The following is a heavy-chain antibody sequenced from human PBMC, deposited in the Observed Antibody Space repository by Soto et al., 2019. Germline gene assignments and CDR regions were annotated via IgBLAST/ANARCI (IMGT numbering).Heavy chain of an antibody. CDR1: GFTFSGYA. D-gene: IGHD6-13*01. J-gene: IGHJ4*02. V-gene: IGHV3-23*01. Sequence: EVQLLESGGGLVQPGGSLRLSCAASGFTFSGYAMSWVRQAPGKGLEWVSAISGSGGSTYYADSVKGRFTISRDNSKNTLYLQMNSLRAEDTAVYYCAKTIESIAAAGYYFDYWGQGTLVTVSS. CDR3: AKTIESIAAAGYYFDY. CDR2: ISGSGGST.